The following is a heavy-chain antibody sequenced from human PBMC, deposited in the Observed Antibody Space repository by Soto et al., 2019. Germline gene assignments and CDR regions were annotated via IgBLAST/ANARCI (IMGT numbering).Heavy chain of an antibody. CDR3: ARGGIRLLWFGELLRSYFDY. Sequence: SETLSLTCAVYGGSFSGYYWSWIRQPPGKGLEWIGEINHSGSTNYNPSLKSRVTISVDTSKNQFSLKLSSVTAADTAVYYCARGGIRLLWFGELLRSYFDYWGQGTLVTVSS. V-gene: IGHV4-34*01. CDR1: GGSFSGYY. D-gene: IGHD3-10*01. CDR2: INHSGST. J-gene: IGHJ4*02.